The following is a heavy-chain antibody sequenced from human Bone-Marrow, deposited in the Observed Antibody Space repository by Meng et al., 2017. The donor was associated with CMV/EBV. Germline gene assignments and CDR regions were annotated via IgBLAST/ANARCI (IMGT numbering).Heavy chain of an antibody. J-gene: IGHJ6*02. Sequence: ASVKVSCKASGYTFTSYDINWVRQATGQGLEWMGWMNPNSGNTGYAQKFQGRVTITRNTSISTAYMELSSLRSEDTAVYYCARGYSNYDLSSWVLYGMDVWGQGTTVTVSS. V-gene: IGHV1-8*03. CDR2: MNPNSGNT. CDR1: GYTFTSYD. D-gene: IGHD4-11*01. CDR3: ARGYSNYDLSSWVLYGMDV.